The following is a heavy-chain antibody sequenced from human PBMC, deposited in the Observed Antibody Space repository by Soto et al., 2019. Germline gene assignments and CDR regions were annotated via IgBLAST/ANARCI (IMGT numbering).Heavy chain of an antibody. CDR1: GFIFVNYD. V-gene: IGHV3-23*01. J-gene: IGHJ5*02. Sequence: PGGSLRLSCAASGFIFVNYDMSWVRQAPGKGLEWVSDISDSGETTYYADSVKGRFTVSRDNSKNTVFLQMETLRAEDTAVYYCARSFNIGTIGSRFDPWGQGTLVTVSS. CDR3: ARSFNIGTIGSRFDP. CDR2: ISDSGETT. D-gene: IGHD1-1*01.